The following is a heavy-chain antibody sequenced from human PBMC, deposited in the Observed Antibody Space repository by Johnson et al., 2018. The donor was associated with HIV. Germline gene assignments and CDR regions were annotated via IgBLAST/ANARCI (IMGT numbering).Heavy chain of an antibody. CDR3: AAGIAVAGLRGNAFDI. Sequence: VQLVESGGGLVQPGGSLRLSCAASGFTFSSYWMSWVRQAPGKGLEWVANIKQDGSEKYYVDSVKGRFTISRDNAKNSLYLQTNSLRAEDTAVYYCAAGIAVAGLRGNAFDIWGQGTMVTVSS. V-gene: IGHV3-7*01. D-gene: IGHD6-19*01. CDR1: GFTFSSYW. J-gene: IGHJ3*02. CDR2: IKQDGSEK.